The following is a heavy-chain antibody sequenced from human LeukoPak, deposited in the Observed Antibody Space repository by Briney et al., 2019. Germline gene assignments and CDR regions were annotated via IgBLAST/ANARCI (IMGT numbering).Heavy chain of an antibody. CDR2: IYYSGST. CDR3: ARAPLYGGHADWFDP. D-gene: IGHD4-23*01. J-gene: IGHJ5*02. V-gene: IGHV4-31*03. CDR1: GGSISSGGYY. Sequence: SETLSLTCTVSGGSISSGGYYWSWIRQHPGKGLEWIGYIYYSGSTYYNPSLKSRVTISVDTSKNQFSLKLSSVTAADTAVYYCARAPLYGGHADWFDPWGQGTLVTVSS.